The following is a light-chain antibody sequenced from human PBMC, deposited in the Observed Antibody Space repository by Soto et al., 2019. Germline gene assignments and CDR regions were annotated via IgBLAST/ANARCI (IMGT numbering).Light chain of an antibody. CDR1: QDISNY. CDR2: AAS. J-gene: IGKJ3*01. CDR3: QQLNSYPLT. V-gene: IGKV1-9*01. Sequence: DIQLTQSPSFLSASVGDRAPITCRARQDISNYLVWYPQKPGKAPKPLIYAASTLQSGVPSRFSGSGSGTEFTLTISSLQPEDFATYYCQQLNSYPLTFGPGTKVDIK.